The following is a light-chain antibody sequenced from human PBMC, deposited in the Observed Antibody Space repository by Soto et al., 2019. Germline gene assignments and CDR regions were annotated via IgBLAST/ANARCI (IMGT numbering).Light chain of an antibody. V-gene: IGKV1-39*01. CDR2: AAS. CDR1: QSISSY. Sequence: IQMTQSPSSLSASVGDRVTITCRASQSISSYLNWYQQKPGKAPKLLTYAASSLQSGVPSRFSGSGSGTDFTLTISSLQPEDFATYYCQQSYSTPITFGRGTRLE. J-gene: IGKJ5*01. CDR3: QQSYSTPIT.